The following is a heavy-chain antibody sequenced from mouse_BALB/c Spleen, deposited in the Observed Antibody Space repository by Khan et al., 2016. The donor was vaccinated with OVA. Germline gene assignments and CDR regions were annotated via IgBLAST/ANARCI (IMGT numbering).Heavy chain of an antibody. CDR3: ARYYFGNGSFDY. J-gene: IGHJ2*01. D-gene: IGHD1-1*01. CDR2: ISYDGSN. CDR1: GYSITSGYN. V-gene: IGHV3-6*02. Sequence: EVQLQESGPGLVKPSQSLSLTCSVTGYSITSGYNWNWIRQFPGNKLEWMGYISYDGSNNYNPSLKNRISITRDTSKNQFFLQLNSVTTEDTATYYCARYYFGNGSFDYWGQGTTLTVSS.